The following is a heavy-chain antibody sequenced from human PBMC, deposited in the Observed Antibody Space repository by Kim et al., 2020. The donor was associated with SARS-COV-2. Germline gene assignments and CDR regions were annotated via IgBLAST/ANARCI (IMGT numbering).Heavy chain of an antibody. CDR2: VSGSGSSN. J-gene: IGHJ5*02. CDR1: TVFSTFDNYA. D-gene: IGHD1-1*01. CDR3: ARGFNNWIFYSLDP. Sequence: GGSLRLSCAASTVFSTFDNYAMSWVRQAPGKGLEWVSNVSGSGSSNYYADTVKGRITVSRDNSKNTLYLQMNSLRAEDTATYYCARGFNNWIFYSLDPWGRDTLLTVTS. V-gene: IGHV3-23*01.